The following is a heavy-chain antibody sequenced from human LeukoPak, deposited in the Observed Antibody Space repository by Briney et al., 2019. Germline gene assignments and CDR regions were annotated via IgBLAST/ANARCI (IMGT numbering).Heavy chain of an antibody. D-gene: IGHD2-21*02. CDR2: INHSGST. V-gene: IGHV4-34*01. J-gene: IGHJ4*02. CDR1: GGSFSGYY. Sequence: SETLSLTRAVYGGSFSGYYWSWIRQPPGKGLEWIGEINHSGSTNYNPSLKSRLTISVGTSKNQFSLKLSSVTAADTAVYYCARVSVVVTALFDYWGQGTLVTVSS. CDR3: ARVSVVVTALFDY.